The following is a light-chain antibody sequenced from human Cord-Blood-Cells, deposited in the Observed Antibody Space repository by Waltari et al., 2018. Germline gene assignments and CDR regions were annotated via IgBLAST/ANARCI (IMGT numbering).Light chain of an antibody. CDR3: QQYNNWLT. CDR1: QLVSSN. V-gene: IGKV3-15*01. CDR2: GAS. Sequence: IVMTQSPATLSVSPGERAPLSCRASQLVSSNLAWYQQKPDHTPRLLIYGASTRATGIPARFSGSGSGTEFTLTISSLQSEDFAVYYCQQYNNWLTFGGGTKVEIK. J-gene: IGKJ4*01.